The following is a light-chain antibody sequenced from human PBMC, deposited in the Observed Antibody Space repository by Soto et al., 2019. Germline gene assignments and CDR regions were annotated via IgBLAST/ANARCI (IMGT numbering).Light chain of an antibody. CDR3: QQYNSYWT. Sequence: DIQMTQSPSTLSASVVDRVTITCRASQSISSWLPWYQQKPGKAPKLLIYKASSLERGVPSRFSGSGSGTEFTLIISSLQPDDFVTYYCQQYNSYWTFGQGTNEEIK. CDR1: QSISSW. V-gene: IGKV1-5*03. CDR2: KAS. J-gene: IGKJ1*01.